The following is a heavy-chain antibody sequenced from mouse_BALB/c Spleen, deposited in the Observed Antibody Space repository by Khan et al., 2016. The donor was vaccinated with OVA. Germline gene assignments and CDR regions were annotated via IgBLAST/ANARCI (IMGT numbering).Heavy chain of an antibody. CDR2: ISSGSSTI. Sequence: EVELVESGGGLVQPGGSRKLSCAASGLTFSRFGMHWVRQAPEKGLEWVAYISSGSSTIYYADTVKGRFTISRDNPKNTLFLQITSLRSEDTAMYYCARDSNFDYWGQGTTLTVSS. J-gene: IGHJ2*01. CDR3: ARDSNFDY. CDR1: GLTFSRFG. V-gene: IGHV5-17*02.